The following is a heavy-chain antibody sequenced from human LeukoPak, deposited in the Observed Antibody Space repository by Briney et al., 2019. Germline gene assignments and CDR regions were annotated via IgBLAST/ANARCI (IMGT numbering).Heavy chain of an antibody. CDR1: GFTFSSYG. J-gene: IGHJ3*01. CDR2: IWYDGSNK. D-gene: IGHD4-17*01. CDR3: GMDPNGDYIGAFDF. V-gene: IGHV3-33*01. Sequence: GGSLRLSCAASGFTFSSYGMHWVRQAPGKGLEWVAVIWYDGSNKYYADSVKGRFTISRDNSKNTLYLQMDSLRVEDTALYYCGMDPNGDYIGAFDFWGQGTLVTVSS.